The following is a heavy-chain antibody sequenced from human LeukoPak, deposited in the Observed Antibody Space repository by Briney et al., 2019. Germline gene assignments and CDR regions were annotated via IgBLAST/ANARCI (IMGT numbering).Heavy chain of an antibody. CDR1: GGTFSSYA. J-gene: IGHJ4*02. V-gene: IGHV1-69*10. CDR3: ARVRPYSSGWYDFDY. Sequence: ASVKVSCKASGGTFSSYAISWVRQAPGQGLEWMGGIIPILGIANYAQKFQGRVTITADKSTSTAYMELSSLRSEDTAVYYCARVRPYSSGWYDFDYWGQGTLVTVSS. D-gene: IGHD6-19*01. CDR2: IIPILGIA.